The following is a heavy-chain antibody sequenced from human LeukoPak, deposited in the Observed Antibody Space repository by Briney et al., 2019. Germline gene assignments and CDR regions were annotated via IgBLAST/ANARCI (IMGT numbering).Heavy chain of an antibody. D-gene: IGHD5-18*01. CDR3: ARGRYSYGTTYYYYMDV. V-gene: IGHV4-34*01. Sequence: PSETLSLTCAVYGGSFSGYYWSWIRQPPGKGLERIGEINHSGSTNYNPSLKSRVTISVDTSKNQFSLKLSSVTAADTAVYYCARGRYSYGTTYYYYMDVWGKGTTVTVSS. J-gene: IGHJ6*03. CDR1: GGSFSGYY. CDR2: INHSGST.